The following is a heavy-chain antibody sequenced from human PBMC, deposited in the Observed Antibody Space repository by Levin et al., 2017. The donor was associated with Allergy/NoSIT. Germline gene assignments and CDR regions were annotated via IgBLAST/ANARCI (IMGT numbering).Heavy chain of an antibody. CDR2: ISYDGSNK. CDR3: ARDDWDSSGWAIDY. V-gene: IGHV3-30-3*01. CDR1: XXXGIRKA. D-gene: IGHD6-19*01. Sequence: GGSLRLSCAAXXXXGIRKAWHWGRKATGKGLEWVAVISYDGSNKYYADSVKGRFTISRDNSKNTLYLQMNSLRAEDTAVYYCARDDWDSSGWAIDYWGQGTLVTVSS. J-gene: IGHJ4*02.